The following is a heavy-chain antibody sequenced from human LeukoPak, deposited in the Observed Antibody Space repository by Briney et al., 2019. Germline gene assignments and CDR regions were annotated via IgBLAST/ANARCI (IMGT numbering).Heavy chain of an antibody. CDR2: IYYSGST. V-gene: IGHV4-39*01. J-gene: IGHJ4*02. D-gene: IGHD4-17*01. CDR1: GGSISSSSYY. Sequence: SSETLSLTCTVSGGSISSSSYYWGWIRQPPGKGLEWIGSIYYSGSTYYNPSLKSRVTISVDTSKNQFSLKLSSVTAADTVVYYCATREAYGDYDYWGQGTLVTVSS. CDR3: ATREAYGDYDY.